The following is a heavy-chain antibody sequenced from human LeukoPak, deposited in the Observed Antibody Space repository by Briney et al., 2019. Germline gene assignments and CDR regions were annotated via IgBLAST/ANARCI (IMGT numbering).Heavy chain of an antibody. Sequence: SEALSLTCTVSGGSISSYYWSWIRQPPGKGLEWIGYIYYSGSTNYNPSLKSRVTISVDTSKNQFSLKLRSVTAADTAVYYCARDRQWLTSGESYYYGMDVWGQGTTVTVSS. V-gene: IGHV4-59*01. CDR1: GGSISSYY. J-gene: IGHJ6*02. CDR2: IYYSGST. CDR3: ARDRQWLTSGESYYYGMDV. D-gene: IGHD6-19*01.